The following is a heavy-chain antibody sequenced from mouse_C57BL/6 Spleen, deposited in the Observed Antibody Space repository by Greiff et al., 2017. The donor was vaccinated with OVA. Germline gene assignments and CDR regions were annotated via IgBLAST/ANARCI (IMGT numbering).Heavy chain of an antibody. V-gene: IGHV1-64*01. CDR1: GYTFTSYW. CDR3: ARGSMDYDGRYFDY. D-gene: IGHD2-4*01. CDR2: IHPNSGST. Sequence: QVQLQQPGAELVKPGASVKLSCKASGYTFTSYWMHWVKQRPGQGLEWIGMIHPNSGSTNYNEKFKSKATLTVDKSSSTAYMQLSSLTSEDSAVYYCARGSMDYDGRYFDYWGQGTTLTVSS. J-gene: IGHJ2*01.